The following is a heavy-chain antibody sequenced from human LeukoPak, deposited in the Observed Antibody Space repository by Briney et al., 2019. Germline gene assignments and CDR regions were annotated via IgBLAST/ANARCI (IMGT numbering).Heavy chain of an antibody. J-gene: IGHJ4*02. CDR2: MNPNSGNT. V-gene: IGHV1-8*03. CDR3: ARVFRRSTDSSASY. Sequence: ASVKVSCKASGYTFTSYDINWVRQATGQGLEWMGWMNPNSGNTGYAQKFQGRVTITRNTSISTVYMELSSLRSEDTAVYYCARVFRRSTDSSASYWGQGTLVTVSS. CDR1: GYTFTSYD. D-gene: IGHD3-22*01.